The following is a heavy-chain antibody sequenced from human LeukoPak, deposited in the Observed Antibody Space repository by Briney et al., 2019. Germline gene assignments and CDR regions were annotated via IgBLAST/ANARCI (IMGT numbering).Heavy chain of an antibody. D-gene: IGHD4-11*01. V-gene: IGHV3-49*04. CDR1: GFTFGDYA. Sequence: GGSLRLSCTASGFTFGDYAMTWVRQAPGKGLEWVGFIRSKAYGGTTEFAASVKGRFTISRDDSKSIAYLQMNSLKTEDTAVYYCTTCDPSNYYGMDVWGQGTTVTVS. CDR2: IRSKAYGGTT. CDR3: TTCDPSNYYGMDV. J-gene: IGHJ6*02.